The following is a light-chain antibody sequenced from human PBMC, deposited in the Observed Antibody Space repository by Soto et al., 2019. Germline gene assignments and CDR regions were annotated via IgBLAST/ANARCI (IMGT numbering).Light chain of an antibody. J-gene: IGKJ4*01. CDR1: QNISRS. Sequence: EIVMTQSPVTLSVSPGERATLSCRASQNISRSLAWYQQKPGQAPRLLIYDASNRATGIPARFSGSGSGTDFTLTISSLEPEDFAVYYCQQRSNWPTFGGGTKVDIK. V-gene: IGKV3-11*01. CDR2: DAS. CDR3: QQRSNWPT.